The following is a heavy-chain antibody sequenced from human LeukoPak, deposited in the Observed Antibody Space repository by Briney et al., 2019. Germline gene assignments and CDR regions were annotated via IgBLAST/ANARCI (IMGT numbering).Heavy chain of an antibody. CDR1: GYTFTSYY. Sequence: ASVKVSCKASGYTFTSYYMHWVRQAPGQGLEWMGIINPSGGSTSYAQKFQARVTMTRDTSTSTVYMELSSLRSEDTAVYYCARERTGNSDSSGHYDYWGQGTLVTVSS. D-gene: IGHD3-22*01. V-gene: IGHV1-46*01. J-gene: IGHJ4*02. CDR2: INPSGGST. CDR3: ARERTGNSDSSGHYDY.